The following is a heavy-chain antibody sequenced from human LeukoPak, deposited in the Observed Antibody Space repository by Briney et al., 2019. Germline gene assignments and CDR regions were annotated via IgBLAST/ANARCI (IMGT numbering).Heavy chain of an antibody. D-gene: IGHD5-18*01. CDR1: GFTFSTYE. CDR2: ISGSGSPI. Sequence: PGGSLRLSCAASGFTFSTYEMTWVRQAPGKGLEWVSYISGSGSPIYYADTVKGRFTISRDNAKNSLYLQMNSLGAEDTAVYYCARHLSGVTGYTYGRGIDYWGQGSLVTVSS. CDR3: ARHLSGVTGYTYGRGIDY. J-gene: IGHJ4*02. V-gene: IGHV3-48*03.